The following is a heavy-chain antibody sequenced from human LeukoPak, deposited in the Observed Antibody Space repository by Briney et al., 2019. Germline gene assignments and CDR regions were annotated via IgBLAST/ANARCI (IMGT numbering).Heavy chain of an antibody. Sequence: PSETLSLTCNVSGYSISSGYYWGWIRQPPGKGLEWIGSIDHSGSTYYNPSLKSRVTISVDTSKNQFSLQLTSVTAADTALYYCARDPTIYDYGDYYFDYWGQGTLVTVSS. J-gene: IGHJ4*02. D-gene: IGHD4-17*01. CDR3: ARDPTIYDYGDYYFDY. CDR1: GYSISSGYY. V-gene: IGHV4-38-2*02. CDR2: IDHSGST.